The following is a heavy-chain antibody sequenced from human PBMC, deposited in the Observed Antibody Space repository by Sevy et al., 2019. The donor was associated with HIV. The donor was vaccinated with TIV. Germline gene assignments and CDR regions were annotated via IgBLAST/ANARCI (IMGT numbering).Heavy chain of an antibody. Sequence: GGSLRLSCAASGFTFSSFWMSWVRQAPGKGLEGVANIKQDGSEKYYVDSVKGRFTISRDNANNSLYLQMNSLRAEDTAVYYCARPPTNTARGPYYYYYGMDVWGQGTTVTVSS. J-gene: IGHJ6*02. D-gene: IGHD5-18*01. CDR2: IKQDGSEK. CDR1: GFTFSSFW. V-gene: IGHV3-7*01. CDR3: ARPPTNTARGPYYYYYGMDV.